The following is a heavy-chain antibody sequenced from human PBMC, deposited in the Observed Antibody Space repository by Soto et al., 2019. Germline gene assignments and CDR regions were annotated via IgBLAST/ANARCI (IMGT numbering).Heavy chain of an antibody. V-gene: IGHV3-7*01. CDR3: VTDLNWQGH. J-gene: IGHJ4*02. CDR2: IKYDGSEE. Sequence: GGSLRLSCVVSGFSFSSVWMTWVRQAPGKGLECVANIKYDGSEEYYADPVKGRFTISRDNAKNSLYLQMNSLRDEDSAVYYCVTDLNWQGHWGQGTLVTVS. CDR1: GFSFSSVW.